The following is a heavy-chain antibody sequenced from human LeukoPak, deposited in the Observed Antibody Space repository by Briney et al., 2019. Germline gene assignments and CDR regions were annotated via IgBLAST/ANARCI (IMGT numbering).Heavy chain of an antibody. Sequence: PRGSLRLSCAASGFTFSSYEMNWVRQAPGQGLEWVAYISSSGSTVYYADSVKGRFTISRDNAKNSLSLQMNSLRAEDTADYYCAREKFYDNSGYDYWGQGTLSPSPQ. CDR1: GFTFSSYE. J-gene: IGHJ4*02. V-gene: IGHV3-48*03. CDR2: ISSSGSTV. D-gene: IGHD3-22*01. CDR3: AREKFYDNSGYDY.